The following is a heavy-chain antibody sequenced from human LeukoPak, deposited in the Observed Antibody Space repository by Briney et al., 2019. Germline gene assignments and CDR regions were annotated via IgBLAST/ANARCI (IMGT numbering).Heavy chain of an antibody. V-gene: IGHV1-2*02. CDR3: ARANSRAMAAPFGY. CDR2: INPNSGDT. CDR1: GYIFTGYY. Sequence: ASVKVSCKASGYIFTGYYMHWVRQAPGQGLEWMGWINPNSGDTNFAQKFQGRVTMTRDTSISTAYMELSRLRSDDTAVYYCARANSRAMAAPFGYWGQGTLVTVSS. J-gene: IGHJ4*02. D-gene: IGHD6-19*01.